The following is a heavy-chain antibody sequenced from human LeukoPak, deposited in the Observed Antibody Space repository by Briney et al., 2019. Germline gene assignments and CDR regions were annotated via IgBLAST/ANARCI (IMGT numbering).Heavy chain of an antibody. D-gene: IGHD3-16*01. V-gene: IGHV3-9*01. CDR2: MSWYSGSI. Sequence: GGPLTLPCAASGFTYDDYAMHWLRQAPGQGLAWVSCMSWYSGSIGYADSVKGRFTISRDNAKNSLYLQMNSLRAEDTALSYCAKDSSYEWNSNWFDPWGQGTLVTVSS. J-gene: IGHJ5*02. CDR1: GFTYDDYA. CDR3: AKDSSYEWNSNWFDP.